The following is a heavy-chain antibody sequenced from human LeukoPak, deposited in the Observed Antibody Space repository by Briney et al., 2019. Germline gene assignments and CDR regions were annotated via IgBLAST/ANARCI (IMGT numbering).Heavy chain of an antibody. J-gene: IGHJ4*02. V-gene: IGHV3-48*02. CDR1: GFTFSTYS. Sequence: GGSLRLSCAASGFTFSTYSMNWVRQAPGKGLEWVSYITRSSSAIYYADSVKGRFTISRDNAKNSLYLQMNNWRDEDTAVYYCARESSIDYWGQGTLVTVSS. CDR2: ITRSSSAI. CDR3: ARESSIDY.